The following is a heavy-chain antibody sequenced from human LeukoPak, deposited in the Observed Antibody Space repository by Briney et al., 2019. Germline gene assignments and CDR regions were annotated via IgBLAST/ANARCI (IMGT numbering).Heavy chain of an antibody. V-gene: IGHV3-30*02. Sequence: PGGSLRLSCAASGFTFSSYGIHWVRQAPGKGLEWVAFIRYDGRIKYYADSVKGRFTISRDNSKNTLYLQMNSLRAEDTAVYYCAKDYYDSGPGWFDPWGQGTLVTVSS. CDR3: AKDYYDSGPGWFDP. CDR2: IRYDGRIK. J-gene: IGHJ5*02. D-gene: IGHD3-22*01. CDR1: GFTFSSYG.